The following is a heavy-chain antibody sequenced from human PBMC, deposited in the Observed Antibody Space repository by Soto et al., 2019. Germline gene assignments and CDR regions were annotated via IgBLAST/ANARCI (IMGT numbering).Heavy chain of an antibody. J-gene: IGHJ5*02. CDR2: ISSSSSYI. CDR3: ARGRYSSSWYWFDP. D-gene: IGHD6-13*01. Sequence: GGSLRLSCAASGFTFSSYSMNWVRQAPGKGLEWVSSISSSSSYIYYTDSVKGRFTISRDNAKNSLYLQMNRLRAEDTAVYYCARGRYSSSWYWFDPWGQGTLVTVSS. V-gene: IGHV3-21*01. CDR1: GFTFSSYS.